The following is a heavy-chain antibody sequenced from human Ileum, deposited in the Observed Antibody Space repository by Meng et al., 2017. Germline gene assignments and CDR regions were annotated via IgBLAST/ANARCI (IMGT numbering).Heavy chain of an antibody. D-gene: IGHD3-10*01. CDR1: GGSFIGYY. Sequence: QVQLQQWGAGLLKPSETLSRTCAVYGGSFIGYYWTWIRQPPGKGLEWIGEIHHSGSTNYNPSLKSRVTMSIDTSKIQFSLELSSVTAADAAVYYCARYGGSGSYWHFDPWGRGTLVTVSS. CDR2: IHHSGST. CDR3: ARYGGSGSYWHFDP. J-gene: IGHJ2*01. V-gene: IGHV4-34*01.